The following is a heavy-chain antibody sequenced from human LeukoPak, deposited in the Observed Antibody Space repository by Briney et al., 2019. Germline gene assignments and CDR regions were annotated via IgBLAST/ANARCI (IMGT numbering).Heavy chain of an antibody. CDR1: GYTFTGYY. CDR3: ASAVRFCRGGTCYPGYDY. Sequence: RASVKVSCKASGYTFTGYYMHWVRQAPGQGLEWMGWITPNTGGTNYAQKFQGRVTMTRDTSISTAYMELSRLTSDDTAVYYCASAVRFCRGGTCYPGYDYWGQGTLVTVSS. J-gene: IGHJ4*02. V-gene: IGHV1-2*02. D-gene: IGHD2-15*01. CDR2: ITPNTGGT.